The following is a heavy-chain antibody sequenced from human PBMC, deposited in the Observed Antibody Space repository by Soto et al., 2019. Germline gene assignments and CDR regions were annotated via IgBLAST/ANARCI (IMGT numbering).Heavy chain of an antibody. CDR3: TTDRFTIFGVVIIRGAFDY. D-gene: IGHD3-3*01. CDR2: IKSKTDGGTT. J-gene: IGHJ4*02. Sequence: GGSLRLSCSASGFPFSNACMSWVRQAPGKGLEWVGRIKSKTDGGTTDYAAPVKGRFTISRDDSKNTLYLQMNSLKTEDTAVYYCTTDRFTIFGVVIIRGAFDYWGQGTLVTVSS. V-gene: IGHV3-15*01. CDR1: GFPFSNAC.